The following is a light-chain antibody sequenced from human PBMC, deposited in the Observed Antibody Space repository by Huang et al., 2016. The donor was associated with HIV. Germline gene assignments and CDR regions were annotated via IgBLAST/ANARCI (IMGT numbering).Light chain of an antibody. CDR1: QSISSN. J-gene: IGKJ2*01. CDR2: AAS. V-gene: IGKV1-39*01. Sequence: DIQMTQSPASLSASVGDRVTITCRASQSISSNFNWYQQKPGKAPKVLIYAASSLQRGVPSRFIGSGSGTDFTLTIRSLQPDDSANYYCQQTFSTLYTFGQGTKLEI. CDR3: QQTFSTLYT.